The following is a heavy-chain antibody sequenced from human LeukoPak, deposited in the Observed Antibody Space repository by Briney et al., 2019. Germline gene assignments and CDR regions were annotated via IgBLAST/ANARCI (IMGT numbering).Heavy chain of an antibody. CDR2: MYYSGST. J-gene: IGHJ5*02. V-gene: IGHV4-31*03. CDR1: GGSISSADYY. D-gene: IGHD3-22*01. Sequence: SETLSLTCSVSGGSISSADYYWSWIRQHPGKGLEWIGYMYYSGSTYSNPSLKSRVTISVDTSKIQFSLKLSSVTAADTAVYYCARVIRDSGGYYHWFDPWGQGTLVTVSS. CDR3: ARVIRDSGGYYHWFDP.